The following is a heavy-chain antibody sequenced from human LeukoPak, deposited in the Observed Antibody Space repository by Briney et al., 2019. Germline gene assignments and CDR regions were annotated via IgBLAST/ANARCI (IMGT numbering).Heavy chain of an antibody. CDR1: GFTFSSYA. CDR2: ISYDGSNK. Sequence: GRSLRLSCAVSGFTFSSYAMHWVRQAPGKGLEWVAVISYDGSNKYYADSVKGRFTISRDNSKNTLYLQMNSLRAEDTAVYYCARGSAGYSYVFDYWGQGTLVTVSS. V-gene: IGHV3-30-3*01. D-gene: IGHD5-18*01. CDR3: ARGSAGYSYVFDY. J-gene: IGHJ4*02.